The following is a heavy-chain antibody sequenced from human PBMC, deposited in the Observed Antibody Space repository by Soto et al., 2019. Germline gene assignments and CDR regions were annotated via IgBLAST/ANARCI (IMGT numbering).Heavy chain of an antibody. CDR1: GFTFDDYA. D-gene: IGHD3-3*01. CDR2: ISWNSGSI. CDR3: AKDTQPYDLTPLSLNSPKYYYYGMDV. V-gene: IGHV3-9*01. Sequence: PGGSLRLSCAASGFTFDDYAMHWVRQAPGKGLEWVSGISWNSGSIGYADSVKGRFTISRDNAKNSLYLQMNSLRAEDTALYYCAKDTQPYDLTPLSLNSPKYYYYGMDVWGQGTTVTVSS. J-gene: IGHJ6*02.